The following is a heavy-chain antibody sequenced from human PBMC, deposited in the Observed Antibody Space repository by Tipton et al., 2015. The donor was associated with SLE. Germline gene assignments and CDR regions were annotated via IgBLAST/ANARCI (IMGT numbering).Heavy chain of an antibody. D-gene: IGHD2-15*01. J-gene: IGHJ5*02. Sequence: TLSLTCTVSGGSISSHYWSWIRQPPGKGLEWIGFIYYSGSTNYNPSLKSRVTISVDTSKNQFSLKLSSVTAADTAVYYCARGPDIAVVVAAGWFDPWGQGTLVTVSS. V-gene: IGHV4-59*11. CDR1: GGSISSHY. CDR3: ARGPDIAVVVAAGWFDP. CDR2: IYYSGST.